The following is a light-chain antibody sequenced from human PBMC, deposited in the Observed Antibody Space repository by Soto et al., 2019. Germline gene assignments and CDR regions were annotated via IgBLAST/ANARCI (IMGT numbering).Light chain of an antibody. CDR2: GAS. J-gene: IGKJ3*01. CDR3: MQAYSYPFT. CDR1: QGTRKD. V-gene: IGKV1-6*01. Sequence: AIQLTQSPSALSASVGDRFTITCRPSQGTRKDLGWYQQKPGKAPNLLIYGASRLQSGVPSRFSGSGSGADFTLTISSLQPEDSASYYCMQAYSYPFTFGHGTKVEI.